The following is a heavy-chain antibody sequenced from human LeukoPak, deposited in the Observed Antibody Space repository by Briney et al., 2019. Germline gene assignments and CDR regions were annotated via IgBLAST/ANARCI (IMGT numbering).Heavy chain of an antibody. J-gene: IGHJ6*02. V-gene: IGHV1-18*01. CDR2: ISAYNGNT. CDR3: ARDPVTGTTPSPNYGMDV. CDR1: GYTFTSHG. D-gene: IGHD1-20*01. Sequence: GASVKVSCKASGYTFTSHGISWVRQAPGQGLEWMGWISAYNGNTNYAQKLQGRVTMTTDTSTSTAYMELRGLRSDDTAVYYCARDPVTGTTPSPNYGMDVWGQGTTVTVSS.